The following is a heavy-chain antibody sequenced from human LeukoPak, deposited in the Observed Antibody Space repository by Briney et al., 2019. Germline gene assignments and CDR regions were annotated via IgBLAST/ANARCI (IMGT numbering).Heavy chain of an antibody. CDR2: INHSGST. CDR1: GGSFSGYY. J-gene: IGHJ4*02. CDR3: AQGTDYFDY. V-gene: IGHV4-34*01. Sequence: PSETLSLTCAVYGGSFSGYYWSWIRQPPGKGLEWIGEINHSGSTNYNPSLKSRVTISVDTSKNQFSLKLSSVTAADTAVYYCAQGTDYFDYWGQGTLVTVSS.